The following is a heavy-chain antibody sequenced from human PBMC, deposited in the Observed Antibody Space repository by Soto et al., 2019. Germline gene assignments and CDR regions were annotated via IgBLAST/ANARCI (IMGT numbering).Heavy chain of an antibody. CDR3: ARRPDYGDYWHFDL. V-gene: IGHV4-39*01. CDR1: GGSISSSSYY. Sequence: SETLSLTCTVSGGSISSSSYYWGWIRQPPGKVLEWIGSIYYSGSTYYNPSLKSRVTISVDMSKNQFSLKLSSVTAADTAVYYCARRPDYGDYWHFDLWGRGTLVTVS. D-gene: IGHD4-17*01. J-gene: IGHJ2*01. CDR2: IYYSGST.